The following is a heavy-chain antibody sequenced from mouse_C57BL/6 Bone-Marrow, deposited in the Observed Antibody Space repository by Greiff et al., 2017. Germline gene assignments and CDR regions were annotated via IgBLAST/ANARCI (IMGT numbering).Heavy chain of an antibody. CDR1: GYSFTGSC. Sequence: EVQLQQSGPELVKPGASVKISCKASGYSFTGSCMNWVKQSHGKSLEWIGRINPYNGDTFYNRKFKGKATLTVDKSSSTAHMELLSLTSEDVAVYYCGRGDEYDEGAMDYWGQGTSVTVSS. V-gene: IGHV1-37*01. CDR2: INPYNGDT. J-gene: IGHJ4*01. D-gene: IGHD2-4*01. CDR3: GRGDEYDEGAMDY.